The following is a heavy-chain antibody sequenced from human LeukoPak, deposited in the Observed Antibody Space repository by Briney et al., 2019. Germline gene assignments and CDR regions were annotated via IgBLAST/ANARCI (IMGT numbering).Heavy chain of an antibody. CDR1: GFTFDDYG. J-gene: IGHJ4*02. D-gene: IGHD7-27*01. CDR2: IDRNGDST. CDR3: AREGSSGDWYFDY. Sequence: GGSLRLSCAASGFTFDDYGMSWVRQAPGKGLEWVSGIDRNGDSTGYADSVEGRFTISRDNAKNSLYLQMDSLRAEDTALYYCAREGSSGDWYFDYWGQGTLVTVSS. V-gene: IGHV3-20*04.